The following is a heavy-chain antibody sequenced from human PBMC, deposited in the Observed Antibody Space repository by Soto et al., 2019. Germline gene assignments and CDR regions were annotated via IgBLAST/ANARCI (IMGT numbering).Heavy chain of an antibody. CDR3: GAGQFFSDY. Sequence: QVQLVESGGAVVQPGRSLRLSCAASGFTFSSYGMHWVRQAPGKGLEWVALISFDGSNTYYADSVKGRFTISRDNSQNTLYLQMHSLRAEDTSLYYCGAGQFFSDYWGQGALVTVSS. CDR2: ISFDGSNT. J-gene: IGHJ4*02. V-gene: IGHV3-30*03. CDR1: GFTFSSYG. D-gene: IGHD6-19*01.